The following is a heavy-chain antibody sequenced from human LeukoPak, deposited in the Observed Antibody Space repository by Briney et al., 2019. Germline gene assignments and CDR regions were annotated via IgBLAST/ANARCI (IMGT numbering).Heavy chain of an antibody. CDR3: ASAIPTLKYYYDSSGYSHSEYFQH. CDR1: GGSFSGYY. D-gene: IGHD3-22*01. Sequence: SETLSLTCAVYGGSFSGYYWSWIRQPPGKGLEWIREINHSGSTNYNPSLKSRVTISVDTSKNQFSLKLSSVTAADTAVYYCASAIPTLKYYYDSSGYSHSEYFQHWGQGTLVTVSS. V-gene: IGHV4-34*01. J-gene: IGHJ1*01. CDR2: INHSGST.